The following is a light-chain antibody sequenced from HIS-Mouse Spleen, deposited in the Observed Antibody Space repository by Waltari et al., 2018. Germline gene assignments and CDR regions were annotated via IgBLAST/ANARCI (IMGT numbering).Light chain of an antibody. J-gene: IGLJ2*01. Sequence: QSALTQPASVSGSPGQSITISCPGTSSDVGSYNLFSWYQQHPGKAPKLMIYESSKRPPGGFLRFSRSQSGTTPSLTLSVLPAVDAADYYCCSYAGISTLEVFGGGTKLTVL. CDR3: CSYAGISTLEV. V-gene: IGLV2-23*03. CDR1: SSDVGSYNL. CDR2: ESS.